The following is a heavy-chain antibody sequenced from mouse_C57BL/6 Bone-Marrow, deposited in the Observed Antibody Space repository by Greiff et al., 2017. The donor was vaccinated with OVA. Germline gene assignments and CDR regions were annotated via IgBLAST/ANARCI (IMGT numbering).Heavy chain of an antibody. V-gene: IGHV1-55*01. CDR3: ARRGITTVETPFAY. CDR2: IYPGSGST. J-gene: IGHJ3*01. Sequence: QVQLQQPGAELVKPGASVKMSCKASGYTFTSYWITWVKQRPGQGLEWIGDIYPGSGSTNYNEKFKSKATLTVDTSSSTAYMLLSSLTSEDSAVYFCARRGITTVETPFAYWGQGTLVTVSA. CDR1: GYTFTSYW. D-gene: IGHD1-1*01.